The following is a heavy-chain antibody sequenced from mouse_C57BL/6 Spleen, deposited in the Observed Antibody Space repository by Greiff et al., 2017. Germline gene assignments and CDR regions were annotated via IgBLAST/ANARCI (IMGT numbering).Heavy chain of an antibody. Sequence: QVQLKESGAELARPGASVKLSCKASGYTFTSYGISWVKQRTGQGLEWIGEIYPRSGNTYYNEKFKGKATLTADKSSSTAYMALRSLTSEDSAVYFCARWLTGYYFDYWGQGTTLTVSS. CDR2: IYPRSGNT. J-gene: IGHJ2*01. D-gene: IGHD4-1*01. CDR3: ARWLTGYYFDY. CDR1: GYTFTSYG. V-gene: IGHV1-81*01.